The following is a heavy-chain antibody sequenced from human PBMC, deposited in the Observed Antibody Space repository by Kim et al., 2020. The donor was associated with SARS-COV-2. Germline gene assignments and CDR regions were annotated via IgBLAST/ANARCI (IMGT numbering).Heavy chain of an antibody. V-gene: IGHV4-59*08. CDR2: VSYSGST. CDR1: GGSISTYH. D-gene: IGHD3-10*01. J-gene: IGHJ5*02. CDR3: ARHGDDFGSGYFDP. Sequence: SETLSLTCTVSGGSISTYHWTWIRQPPGKGLEWIGYVSYSGSTNYNPSLKSQVTISIDTSRNQFSLKLSSVTAADTAVYYCARHGDDFGSGYFDPWGQGTLVTVSS.